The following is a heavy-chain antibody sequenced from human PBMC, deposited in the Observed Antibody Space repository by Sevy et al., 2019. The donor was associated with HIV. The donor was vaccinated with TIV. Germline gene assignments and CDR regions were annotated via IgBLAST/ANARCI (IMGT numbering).Heavy chain of an antibody. V-gene: IGHV3-49*04. CDR2: MRSKPFAGTT. Sequence: GGSLRLSCTTSGFTLGDYAMNWVRQAPGKGLEWVGFMRSKPFAGTTEYAASVKGRFTISTDDSEASAHLQMNSLRTEDTGVYYCIRGRLLGYTAMVPDYRGQRTLVTVSS. CDR1: GFTLGDYA. CDR3: IRGRLLGYTAMVPDY. J-gene: IGHJ4*02. D-gene: IGHD5-18*01.